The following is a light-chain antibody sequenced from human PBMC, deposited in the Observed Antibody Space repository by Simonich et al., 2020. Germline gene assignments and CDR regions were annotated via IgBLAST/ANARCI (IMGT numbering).Light chain of an antibody. CDR2: CAS. CDR3: QQYYSTPLA. V-gene: IGKV4-1*01. Sequence: DIVMTQSPDSLAVSLGERATINCKSSQSVLYRSNNKNYLAWYQQKPGQPPKLLIYCASTRESGVPDRVSGTGSGTDFTLTISSLQAEDVAVYYCQQYYSTPLAFGQGTKLDIK. CDR1: QSVLYRSNNKNY. J-gene: IGKJ2*01.